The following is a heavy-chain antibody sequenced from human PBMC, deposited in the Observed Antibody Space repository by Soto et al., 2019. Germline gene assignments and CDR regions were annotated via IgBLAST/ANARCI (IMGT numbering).Heavy chain of an antibody. D-gene: IGHD2-2*01. CDR3: ARRGAMPYFDY. Sequence: PGGSLRLSCAASGFTFSDYYMSWIRQAPGKGLEWVSYISSSSSYTNYADSVKGRFTISRDNAKNSLYLQMNSLRAEDTAVYYCARRGAMPYFDYWGQGTLVTVSS. V-gene: IGHV3-11*06. J-gene: IGHJ4*02. CDR2: ISSSSSYT. CDR1: GFTFSDYY.